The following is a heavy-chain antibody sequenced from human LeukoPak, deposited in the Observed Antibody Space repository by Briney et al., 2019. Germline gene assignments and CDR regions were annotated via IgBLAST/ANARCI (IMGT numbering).Heavy chain of an antibody. Sequence: GGSLRLSCAASGFTFRSYGMHWVRQAPGKGPEWVAVIWYDGSKKYYADSVKGRFTISRDNPKNTLYLQMNSLRAEDTAVYYCARGLGGNSAAFDIWGQGTMVTVSS. CDR2: IWYDGSKK. V-gene: IGHV3-33*01. CDR1: GFTFRSYG. CDR3: ARGLGGNSAAFDI. D-gene: IGHD4-23*01. J-gene: IGHJ3*02.